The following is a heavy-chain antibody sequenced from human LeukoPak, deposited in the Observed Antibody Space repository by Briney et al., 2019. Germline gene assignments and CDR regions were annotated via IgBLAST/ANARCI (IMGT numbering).Heavy chain of an antibody. D-gene: IGHD6-13*01. J-gene: IGHJ4*02. CDR3: HFLYSSRSPLNDY. V-gene: IGHV3-30*04. CDR1: GFTFSSYA. Sequence: PGRSLRLSCAASGFTFSSYAMHWVRQAPGKGLEWVAVISYDGSNKYYADSVKGRFTISRDNSKNTLYLQMNSLRAGDTAVYYCHFLYSSRSPLNDYWGQGTLVTVSS. CDR2: ISYDGSNK.